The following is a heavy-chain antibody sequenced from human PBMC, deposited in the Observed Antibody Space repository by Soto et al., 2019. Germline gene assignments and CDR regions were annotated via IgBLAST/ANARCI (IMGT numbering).Heavy chain of an antibody. J-gene: IGHJ6*03. D-gene: IGHD5-12*01. Sequence: PSQTLSLTCAISGDSVSSNSAAWNWIRQSPSRGNERLGRTYYRSKWYKDYTISVKSRITINPDTSKNQFSLQLNSVTLEDTAEYYCALGGSDYYYYMDVWGKGTTVTVSS. CDR1: GDSVSSNSAA. CDR3: ALGGSDYYYYMDV. CDR2: TYYRSKWYK. V-gene: IGHV6-1*01.